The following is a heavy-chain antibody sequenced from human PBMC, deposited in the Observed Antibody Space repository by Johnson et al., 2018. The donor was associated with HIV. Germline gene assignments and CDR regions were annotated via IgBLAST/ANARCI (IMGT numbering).Heavy chain of an antibody. CDR2: SGSGGST. Sequence: VQLVESGGGLIQPGGSLRLSCAASGFTVSSNYMSWVRQAPGKGLEWVSAISGSGGSTYYADSVKGRFTISRDNAKNSLYLQMNSLRAEDTAVYYYDSSGYYYGNDAFDIWGQGTMVTVSS. CDR3: DSSGYYYGNDAFDI. J-gene: IGHJ3*02. CDR1: GFTVSSNY. D-gene: IGHD3-22*01. V-gene: IGHV3-53*01.